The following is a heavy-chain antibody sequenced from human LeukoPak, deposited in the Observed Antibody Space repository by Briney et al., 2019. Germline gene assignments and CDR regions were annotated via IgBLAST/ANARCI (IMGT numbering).Heavy chain of an antibody. V-gene: IGHV3-21*05. Sequence: GGSQSLSCAFCGCPFSRYDVNWVREPRGKGLEWVSYTNTDSSDIHYADSVKGRFTIPRDNATDTLYLQLSSLRAEDAAVYYCAGDTFRPTLIDSWGQGTLVTVSS. CDR2: TNTDSSDI. CDR3: AGDTFRPTLIDS. D-gene: IGHD2-21*01. J-gene: IGHJ4*02. CDR1: GCPFSRYD.